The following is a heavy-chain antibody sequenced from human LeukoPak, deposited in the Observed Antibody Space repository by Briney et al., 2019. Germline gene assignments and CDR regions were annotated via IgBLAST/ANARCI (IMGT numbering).Heavy chain of an antibody. CDR3: ARVSSAGIWDY. Sequence: SETLSLTCTVSGGSFSGYYWSWIRQPAGKGLEWIGRIYTSGSTDYNPSLKSRVTMSVDTSKNQFSLKLSSVTAADTAVYYCARVSSAGIWDYWGQGTLVTVSS. CDR1: GGSFSGYY. CDR2: IYTSGST. J-gene: IGHJ4*02. D-gene: IGHD6-19*01. V-gene: IGHV4-4*07.